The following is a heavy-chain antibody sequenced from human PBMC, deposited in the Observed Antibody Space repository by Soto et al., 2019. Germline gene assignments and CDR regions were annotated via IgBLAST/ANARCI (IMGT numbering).Heavy chain of an antibody. Sequence: VQLLESGGGLVQPGGSLRLSCAASGFTFSSYAMSWVRQAPGKGLEWVSAISGTGGTTYYADSVKGRFTISRDNSRNPLHLQMNSLRAEDTAIYYCAKFFVETGGSSGWPWSFHFWGQGTLVTVSS. CDR1: GFTFSSYA. CDR2: ISGTGGTT. J-gene: IGHJ4*02. D-gene: IGHD6-25*01. V-gene: IGHV3-23*01. CDR3: AKFFVETGGSSGWPWSFHF.